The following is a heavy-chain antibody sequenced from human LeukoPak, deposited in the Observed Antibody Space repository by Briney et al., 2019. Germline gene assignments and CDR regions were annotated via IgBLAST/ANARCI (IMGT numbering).Heavy chain of an antibody. CDR2: IKQDGTEK. CDR3: AKLAKYFYGSETYYFFEH. D-gene: IGHD3-10*01. V-gene: IGHV3-7*01. Sequence: GESLRLSCAASGFSFTTYWMSWVRQAPGKGLEWVANIKQDGTEKYYVDSVKGRFTISRENAENSLYLQMNSLRVEDTAVYYCAKLAKYFYGSETYYFFEHWGQGTPVTASS. CDR1: GFSFTTYW. J-gene: IGHJ4*02.